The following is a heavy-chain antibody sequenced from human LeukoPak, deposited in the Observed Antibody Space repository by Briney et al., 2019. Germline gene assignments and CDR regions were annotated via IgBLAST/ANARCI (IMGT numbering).Heavy chain of an antibody. D-gene: IGHD3-3*01. V-gene: IGHV3-23*01. Sequence: GGSLRLSCAASGLTFSSYAMTWVRQAPGKGLEWVSAITGSGGGTYYADSVKGRFTISRDNSKNTLYLQMNSLRAEDTALYYCAKQWSGTNGDDAFDIWGQGTMVTVSS. J-gene: IGHJ3*02. CDR2: ITGSGGGT. CDR3: AKQWSGTNGDDAFDI. CDR1: GLTFSSYA.